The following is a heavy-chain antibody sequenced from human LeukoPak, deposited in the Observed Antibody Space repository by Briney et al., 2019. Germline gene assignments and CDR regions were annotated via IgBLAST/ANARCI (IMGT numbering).Heavy chain of an antibody. CDR2: INSSSGYI. Sequence: SGGSLRLSCAASGFTFSSYSMNWVRQAPGKGLEWVSSINSSSGYIYYADSVKGRFTISRDNAKNSLYLQMNSLRAEDTAVYYCARDASIAARYYFDYWGQGTLVTVSS. V-gene: IGHV3-21*01. J-gene: IGHJ4*02. CDR1: GFTFSSYS. CDR3: ARDASIAARYYFDY. D-gene: IGHD6-6*01.